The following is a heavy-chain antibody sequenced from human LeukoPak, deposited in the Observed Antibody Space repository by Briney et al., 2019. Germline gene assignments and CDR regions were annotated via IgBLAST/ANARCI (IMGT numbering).Heavy chain of an antibody. J-gene: IGHJ4*02. CDR1: GGSFSGYY. Sequence: PSETLSLTCAVYGGSFSGYYWSWIRQPPGKGLEWIGEINHSGSTNYNPSLKSRVTISVDTSKNQFSLKLSSVTAADTAVYYCARGSVIAISYWGQGTLVAVSS. CDR3: ARGSVIAISY. CDR2: INHSGST. D-gene: IGHD2-21*01. V-gene: IGHV4-34*01.